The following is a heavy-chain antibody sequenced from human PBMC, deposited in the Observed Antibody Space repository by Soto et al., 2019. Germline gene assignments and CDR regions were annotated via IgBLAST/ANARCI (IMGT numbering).Heavy chain of an antibody. CDR2: ISYDGSNK. Sequence: PGGSLRLSCAASGFTFSSYAMHWVRQAPGKGLEWVAVISYDGSNKYYADSVKGRFTISRDNSKNTLYLQMNSLRAEDTAVYYCARAWYDSSFDYWGQGTLVTVSS. J-gene: IGHJ4*02. CDR1: GFTFSSYA. D-gene: IGHD3-22*01. CDR3: ARAWYDSSFDY. V-gene: IGHV3-30-3*01.